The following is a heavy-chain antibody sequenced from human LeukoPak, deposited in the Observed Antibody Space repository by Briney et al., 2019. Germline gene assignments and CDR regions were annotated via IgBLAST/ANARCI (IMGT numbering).Heavy chain of an antibody. CDR1: GDSISSGGYS. V-gene: IGHV4-30-2*01. D-gene: IGHD5-18*01. Sequence: PSETLSLTCAVSGDSISSGGYSWSCIRQPPGKGLECIGYIYHSGSTYYNPSLKSRVTISVDRSKNQFSLKLSSVTAADTAVYYCARECGYSYGLWFDPWGQGTLVTVSS. J-gene: IGHJ5*02. CDR3: ARECGYSYGLWFDP. CDR2: IYHSGST.